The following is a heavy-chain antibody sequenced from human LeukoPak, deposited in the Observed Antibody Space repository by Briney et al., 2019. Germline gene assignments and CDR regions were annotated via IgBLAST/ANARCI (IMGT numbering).Heavy chain of an antibody. D-gene: IGHD1-26*01. CDR3: AKDFNGNYYSLWNY. J-gene: IGHJ4*02. CDR1: GGTFSSYA. Sequence: GASVKVSCKASGGTFSSYAISWVRQAPGQGLEWMGRIIPILGIANYAQKFQGRVTITADKSTSTAYMELSSLRSEDTAVYYCAKDFNGNYYSLWNYWGQGTLVTVSS. CDR2: IIPILGIA. V-gene: IGHV1-69*04.